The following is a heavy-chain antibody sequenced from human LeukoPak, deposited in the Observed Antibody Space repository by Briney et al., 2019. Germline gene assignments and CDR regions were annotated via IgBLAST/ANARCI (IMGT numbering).Heavy chain of an antibody. V-gene: IGHV3-23*01. D-gene: IGHD3-16*01. Sequence: GGSLRLSCVASGFTFSTYGMMWVRQAPGKGPEWVSLVSNSGDTTNYADSVKGRFTISRDNSKNTLYLQMDSLRAEDTAAYYCVNIGSSTFGSTGFWGQGTLVTVSS. J-gene: IGHJ4*02. CDR2: VSNSGDTT. CDR1: GFTFSTYG. CDR3: VNIGSSTFGSTGF.